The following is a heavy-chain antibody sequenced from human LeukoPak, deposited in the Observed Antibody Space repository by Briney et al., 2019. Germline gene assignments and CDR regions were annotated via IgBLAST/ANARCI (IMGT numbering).Heavy chain of an antibody. J-gene: IGHJ6*02. D-gene: IGHD4-23*01. CDR2: IYPGDSDT. CDR3: ARHPRVGYYGMDV. CDR1: GYSFTSYC. Sequence: GESLKISCKGSGYSFTSYCIGWVRQMPGKGLEWMGIIYPGDSDTRYSPSFQGQVTISADKSSSTAYLQWSSLKASDTGMYYCARHPRVGYYGMDVWGQGRTVTV. V-gene: IGHV5-51*01.